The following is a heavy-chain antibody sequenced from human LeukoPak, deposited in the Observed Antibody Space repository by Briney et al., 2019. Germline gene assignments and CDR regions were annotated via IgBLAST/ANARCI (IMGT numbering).Heavy chain of an antibody. CDR3: AKDPAKYYYGSGSYGLFDY. D-gene: IGHD3-10*01. Sequence: GGSRRLSCAGSGFTFGSYVMGWVRQAPGKGLEWVSVMSGSGGSTYYTESVKGRFTISRDNSKNTMYLQMNSLKVEDTAIYYCAKDPAKYYYGSGSYGLFDYWGQGTLVTVSS. V-gene: IGHV3-23*01. J-gene: IGHJ4*02. CDR1: GFTFGSYV. CDR2: MSGSGGST.